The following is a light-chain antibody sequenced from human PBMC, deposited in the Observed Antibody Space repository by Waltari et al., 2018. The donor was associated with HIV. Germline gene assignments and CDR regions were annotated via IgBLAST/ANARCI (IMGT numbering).Light chain of an antibody. J-gene: IGLJ3*02. Sequence: QSALTQPASVSGSPGQSITITCTGTSSDIGGYGIVYWSQPHPGTAPKVMIYEVTKRPSGVSKRFAASKSGNASSLTIAGLQAEDDADYYCCSYAGGTTSVFGGGTKLTVL. V-gene: IGLV2-23*02. CDR2: EVT. CDR1: SSDIGGYGI. CDR3: CSYAGGTTSV.